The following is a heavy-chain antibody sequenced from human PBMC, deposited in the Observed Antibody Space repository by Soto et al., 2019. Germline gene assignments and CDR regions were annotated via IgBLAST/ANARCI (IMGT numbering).Heavy chain of an antibody. Sequence: EVQLVESGGGLVQPGGSLRLSCAASGFTFSSYWMSWVRQAPGKGLEWVANIKQAGSEKYYVDSVKGRLTISIDNAKTSLYLQMNSLRAEDTAVYYCARDPNIVATITVIYYYDGMDVWGKGTTVTVS. CDR1: GFTFSSYW. CDR2: IKQAGSEK. J-gene: IGHJ6*04. V-gene: IGHV3-7*01. CDR3: ARDPNIVATITVIYYYDGMDV. D-gene: IGHD5-12*01.